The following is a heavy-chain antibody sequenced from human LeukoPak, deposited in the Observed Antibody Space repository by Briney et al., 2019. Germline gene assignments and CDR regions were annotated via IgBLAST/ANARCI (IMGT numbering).Heavy chain of an antibody. Sequence: SQTLSLTCAVSGGSISSGGYSWSWIRQPPGKGLEWIGYIYHSGSTYYNPSLKSRVTISVDRSKNQFSLKLSSVTAADTAVYYCARGGTDDPLFDYWGQGTLVTVSS. CDR3: ARGGTDDPLFDY. CDR1: GGSISSGGYS. D-gene: IGHD1-1*01. V-gene: IGHV4-30-2*01. J-gene: IGHJ4*02. CDR2: IYHSGST.